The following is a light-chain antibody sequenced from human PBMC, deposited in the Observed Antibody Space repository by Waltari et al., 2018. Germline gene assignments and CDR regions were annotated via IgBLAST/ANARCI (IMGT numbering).Light chain of an antibody. CDR1: QSVLYTSDNDNY. CDR2: WAS. V-gene: IGKV4-1*01. Sequence: DIVMTQSPDSLAVSLGERATINCRSSQSVLYTSDNDNYLAWYQQNPGQPPKLLMYWASTRASGVPDRFSGSGSGTDFTLTISSLQAADVAVYYCQQYYTTPLTFGQGTRVEI. CDR3: QQYYTTPLT. J-gene: IGKJ1*01.